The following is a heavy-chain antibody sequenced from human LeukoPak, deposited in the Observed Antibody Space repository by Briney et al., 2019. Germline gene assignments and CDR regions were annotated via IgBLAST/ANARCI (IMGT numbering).Heavy chain of an antibody. Sequence: SETLSLTCTVSGGSISSYYWSWIRQPPGKGLEWIGYIYYGGSTNYNPSLKSRVTISVDTSKNQFSLKLSSVTAADTAVYYCARSKSYYDFWSGYYTNYYYYMDVWGKGTTVTVSS. CDR2: IYYGGST. J-gene: IGHJ6*03. D-gene: IGHD3-3*01. CDR3: ARSKSYYDFWSGYYTNYYYYMDV. V-gene: IGHV4-59*01. CDR1: GGSISSYY.